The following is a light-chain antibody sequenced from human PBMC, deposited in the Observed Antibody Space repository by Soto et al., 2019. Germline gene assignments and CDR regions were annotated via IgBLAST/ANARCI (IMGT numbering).Light chain of an antibody. Sequence: QSVLTQPASVSWSPGQSITISCTGTSSDVGNYNLVSWYQQHPGKAPKLMIYEGTKRPSGVSNRFSGSKSGNTASLTISGLQAEDEADYYCCSYAGSSFYVFGTGTKVTVL. CDR2: EGT. J-gene: IGLJ1*01. V-gene: IGLV2-23*01. CDR3: CSYAGSSFYV. CDR1: SSDVGNYNL.